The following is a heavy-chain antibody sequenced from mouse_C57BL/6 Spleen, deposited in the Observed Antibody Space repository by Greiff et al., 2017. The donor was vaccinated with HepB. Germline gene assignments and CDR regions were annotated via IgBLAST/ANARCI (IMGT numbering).Heavy chain of an antibody. J-gene: IGHJ1*03. CDR1: GYTFTDYE. CDR2: IDPETGGT. Sequence: VQLQQSGAELVRPGASVTLSCKASGYTFTDYEMHWVKQTPVHGLEWIGAIDPETGGTAYNQKFKGKAILTADKSSSTAYMELRSLTSEDSAVYYCTRPVVAPYWDFDVWGTGTTVTVSS. D-gene: IGHD1-1*01. V-gene: IGHV1-15*01. CDR3: TRPVVAPYWDFDV.